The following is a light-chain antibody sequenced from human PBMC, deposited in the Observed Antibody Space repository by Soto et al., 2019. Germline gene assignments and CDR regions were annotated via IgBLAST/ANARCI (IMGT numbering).Light chain of an antibody. J-gene: IGLJ1*01. CDR3: AAWDDSLNGPV. Sequence: QSVLTQPPSASGTSGQRVTISCSGSSSNIGSNTVHWYQQLPGTDPKLLIYSNNQRPSGVPDRFSGSKSGTSASLAISGLQSEDEADYYCAAWDDSLNGPVFGTGTKLTVL. V-gene: IGLV1-44*01. CDR2: SNN. CDR1: SSNIGSNT.